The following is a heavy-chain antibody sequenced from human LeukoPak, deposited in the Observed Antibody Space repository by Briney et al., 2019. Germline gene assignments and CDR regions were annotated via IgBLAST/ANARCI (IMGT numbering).Heavy chain of an antibody. CDR2: IYHSGST. J-gene: IGHJ4*02. CDR1: GGSFSGYY. D-gene: IGHD1-14*01. CDR3: ARVRYPYYFDY. V-gene: IGHV4-34*01. Sequence: SETLSLTCAVYGGSFSGYYWSWIRQPPGKGLEWIGEIYHSGSTNYNPSLKSRVTISVDKSKNQFSLKLSSVTAADTAVYYCARVRYPYYFDYWGQGTLVTVSS.